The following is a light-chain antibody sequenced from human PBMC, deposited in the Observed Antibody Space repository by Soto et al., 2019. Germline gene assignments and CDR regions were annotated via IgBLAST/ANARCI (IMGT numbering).Light chain of an antibody. Sequence: EIVLTQSPATLSLSPGERATLSCRTSQSVSSYLAWYQQKPGQPPTLLIFDASNRATGIPARFSGSGSGTDFTLTISSLEPEDFAVYHCLQRYNWPLTFGQGTRLDIK. CDR1: QSVSSY. J-gene: IGKJ5*01. CDR3: LQRYNWPLT. V-gene: IGKV3-11*01. CDR2: DAS.